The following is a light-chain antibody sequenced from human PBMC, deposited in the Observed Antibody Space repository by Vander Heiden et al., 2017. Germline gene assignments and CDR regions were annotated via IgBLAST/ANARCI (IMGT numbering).Light chain of an antibody. Sequence: DIQMTQSPSSLSASVGDRVTITCRASQSISTYLNWYQQRPGKAPKLLIYAASNLQSGVPSRFSGSGAGTDSTLTITNLQPEDFATYYCQQSYSTPRTFGQGTKLEIK. V-gene: IGKV1-39*01. J-gene: IGKJ2*01. CDR2: AAS. CDR3: QQSYSTPRT. CDR1: QSISTY.